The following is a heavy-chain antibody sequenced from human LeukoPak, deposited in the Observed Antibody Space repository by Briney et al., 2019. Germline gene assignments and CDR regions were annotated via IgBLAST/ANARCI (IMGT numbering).Heavy chain of an antibody. Sequence: ASVKVSCKVSGYTLTELSMHWVRQAPGKGLEWMGGFDPEDGETIYAQKFQGRVTMTEDTSTDTAYMELSSLRSEDTAVYYCATARRVVRYNWFDPWGQGTLVTVSP. J-gene: IGHJ5*02. V-gene: IGHV1-24*01. CDR3: ATARRVVRYNWFDP. D-gene: IGHD3-22*01. CDR2: FDPEDGET. CDR1: GYTLTELS.